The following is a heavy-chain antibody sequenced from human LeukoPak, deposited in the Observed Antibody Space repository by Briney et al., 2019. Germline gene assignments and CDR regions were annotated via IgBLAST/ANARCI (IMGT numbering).Heavy chain of an antibody. J-gene: IGHJ4*02. D-gene: IGHD3-22*01. CDR1: GYTLTELS. Sequence: GASVKVSCKVSGYTLTELSMHWVRQAPGKGLEWMGGFDPEDGETIYAQKFQGRVTMTEDTSTDTAYMELSSLRSEDTAVYYCAAGRTPYYDSSGYIPFDYWGQGTLVTVSS. CDR3: AAGRTPYYDSSGYIPFDY. CDR2: FDPEDGET. V-gene: IGHV1-24*01.